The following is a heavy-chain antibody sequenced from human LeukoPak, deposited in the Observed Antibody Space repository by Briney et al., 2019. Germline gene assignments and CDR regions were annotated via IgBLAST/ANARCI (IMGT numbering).Heavy chain of an antibody. CDR1: GYTFSSYG. CDR2: ISGYNGNT. V-gene: IGHV1-18*01. CDR3: AREHVDTSFDI. J-gene: IGHJ3*02. D-gene: IGHD5-18*01. Sequence: ASVKVSCKASGYTFSSYGIIWVRQAPGQGLEWMGWISGYNGNTNYAQKLQGRVTMTTDTSTSTAYMELRSLRSDDTAVYYCAREHVDTSFDIWGQGTMVTVSS.